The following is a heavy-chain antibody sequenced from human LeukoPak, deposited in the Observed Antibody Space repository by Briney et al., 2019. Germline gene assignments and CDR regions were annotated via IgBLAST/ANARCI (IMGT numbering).Heavy chain of an antibody. CDR3: ARAWGPAMIYDY. J-gene: IGHJ4*02. CDR1: GGSFSGYY. D-gene: IGHD3/OR15-3a*01. CDR2: INHSGST. V-gene: IGHV4-34*01. Sequence: SETLSLTCAVYGGSFSGYYWSWIRQPPGKGLEWIGEINHSGSTNYNPSLKSRVTISVDTSKNQFSLKLSSVTAADTAVYYCARAWGPAMIYDYWGQGTLVTVSS.